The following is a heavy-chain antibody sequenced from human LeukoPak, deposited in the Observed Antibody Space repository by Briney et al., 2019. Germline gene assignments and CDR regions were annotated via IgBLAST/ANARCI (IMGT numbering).Heavy chain of an antibody. J-gene: IGHJ4*02. Sequence: PSETLSLTCAVSGGSISSSSYYWGWIRQPPGKGLELIGSIYFSGSTAYSPSLKSRVNISVDTSKNQFSLKLSSVTATDTAVYFCASRPTTWGFFDSWGQGTLVTVCS. CDR3: ASRPTTWGFFDS. CDR1: GGSISSSSYY. CDR2: IYFSGST. D-gene: IGHD4-17*01. V-gene: IGHV4-39*01.